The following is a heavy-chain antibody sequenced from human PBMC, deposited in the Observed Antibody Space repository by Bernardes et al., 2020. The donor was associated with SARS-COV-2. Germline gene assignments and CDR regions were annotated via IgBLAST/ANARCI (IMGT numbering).Heavy chain of an antibody. V-gene: IGHV3-23*01. D-gene: IGHD3-3*01. Sequence: GGSLRLSCAASGFTFSSYAMSWVRQAPGKGLEWVSAISGSGGSTYYADSVKGRFTISRDNSKNTLYLQMNSLRAEDTAVYYCAKGRDVRGHFWSGYYYFDYWGQGTLVTVSS. J-gene: IGHJ4*02. CDR2: ISGSGGST. CDR3: AKGRDVRGHFWSGYYYFDY. CDR1: GFTFSSYA.